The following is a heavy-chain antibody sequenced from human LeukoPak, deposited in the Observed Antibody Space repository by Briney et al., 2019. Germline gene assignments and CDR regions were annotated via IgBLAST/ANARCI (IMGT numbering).Heavy chain of an antibody. CDR1: GFTFSSYA. Sequence: PGGSLRLSCAASGFTFSSYAMSWVRQAPGKGLEWVSLISGSGGSTYYADSVKGRFTISRDNAENSLYLQMNSLRAEDTAVYYCARRDCSSTSCYEDYWGQGTLVTVSS. J-gene: IGHJ4*02. D-gene: IGHD2-2*01. V-gene: IGHV3-23*01. CDR2: ISGSGGST. CDR3: ARRDCSSTSCYEDY.